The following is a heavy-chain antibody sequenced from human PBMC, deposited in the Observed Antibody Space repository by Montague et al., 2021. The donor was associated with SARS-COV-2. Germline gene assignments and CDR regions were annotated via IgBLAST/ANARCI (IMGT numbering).Heavy chain of an antibody. CDR1: GGTFSSYA. CDR2: IIPIFGTA. CDR3: ARVNYYDSSGYSIYDAFDI. V-gene: IGHV1-69*13. J-gene: IGHJ3*02. D-gene: IGHD3-22*01. Sequence: LVKVSCKASGGTFSSYAISWVRQAPGQGLEWMGGIIPIFGTANYAQKFQGRVTITADESTSTAYMELSSLRSEDTAVYYCARVNYYDSSGYSIYDAFDIWGQGTMVTVSS.